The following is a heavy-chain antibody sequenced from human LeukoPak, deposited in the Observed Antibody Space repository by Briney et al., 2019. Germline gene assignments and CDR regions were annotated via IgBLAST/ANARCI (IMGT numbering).Heavy chain of an antibody. V-gene: IGHV4-39*02. J-gene: IGHJ4*01. D-gene: IGHD6-19*01. CDR1: GGSISSSSYY. CDR3: ARGINGAKWLVPYYFDY. Sequence: PSETLSLTCTVSGGSISSSSYYWGWIRQPPGKGLEWIGSIYYSGSTYYNPSLKSRVTISVDTSKSLFSLKLSFVTAADTAVYYCARGINGAKWLVPYYFDYWGHGTLVTVSS. CDR2: IYYSGST.